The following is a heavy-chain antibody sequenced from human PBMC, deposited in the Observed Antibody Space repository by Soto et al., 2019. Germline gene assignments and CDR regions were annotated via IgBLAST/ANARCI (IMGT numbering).Heavy chain of an antibody. Sequence: QPGGSLRLSCSASGFSFSDYGMHWVRQAPGKGLEWLAVIWYDGSSKYYADSVKGRFTISRENSKNTVYLQMTSLRAEDTALYYCASPSRHRLVLVSFDPSGKVTMV. CDR1: GFSFSDYG. D-gene: IGHD6-25*01. CDR3: ASPSRHRLVLVSFDP. J-gene: IGHJ3*01. CDR2: IWYDGSSK. V-gene: IGHV3-33*03.